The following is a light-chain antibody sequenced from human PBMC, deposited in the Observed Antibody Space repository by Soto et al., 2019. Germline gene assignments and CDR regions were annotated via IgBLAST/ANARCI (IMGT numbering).Light chain of an antibody. CDR2: LNSDGSH. J-gene: IGLJ2*01. CDR1: SAHSSFA. CDR3: QTWGTGIHVV. V-gene: IGLV4-69*01. Sequence: QSVLTQSPSASASLGASVKLTCTLSSAHSSFAIAWHQQQPEKGPRYLMKLNSDGSHTKGDGIPDRFSGSSSGAERYLTISSLQSEEEADYYCQTWGTGIHVVFGGGTKLTVL.